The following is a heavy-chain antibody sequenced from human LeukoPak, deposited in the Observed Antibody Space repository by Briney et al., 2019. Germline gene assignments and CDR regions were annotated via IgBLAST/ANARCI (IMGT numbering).Heavy chain of an antibody. Sequence: SETLSLTCTVSGGSISSYYWSWIRQPPGKGLEWIGYIYYSGSTNYNPSLKSRVTISVDTSKNQFSLKLSSVTAADTAVYYCARGARILWFGDLFDPWGQGTLVTVSS. CDR2: IYYSGST. CDR1: GGSISSYY. CDR3: ARGARILWFGDLFDP. V-gene: IGHV4-59*12. J-gene: IGHJ5*02. D-gene: IGHD3-10*01.